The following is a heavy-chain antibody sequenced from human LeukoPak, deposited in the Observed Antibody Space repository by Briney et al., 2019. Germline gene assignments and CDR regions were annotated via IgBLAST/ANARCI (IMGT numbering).Heavy chain of an antibody. D-gene: IGHD3-9*01. V-gene: IGHV3-23*01. CDR2: IRASGGST. J-gene: IGHJ6*02. Sequence: PGGSLRLSCAASGFTFNDYSMYWVRQAPGKGLEWVSGIRASGGSTYYADSVRGRFTISRDNSKKTVHLQMNRLRVEDTAVYYCSLTRYHVMDVWGQGTTVTVSS. CDR3: SLTRYHVMDV. CDR1: GFTFNDYS.